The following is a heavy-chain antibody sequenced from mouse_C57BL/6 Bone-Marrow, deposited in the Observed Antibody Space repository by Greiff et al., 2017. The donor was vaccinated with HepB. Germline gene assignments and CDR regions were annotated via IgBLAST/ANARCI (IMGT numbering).Heavy chain of an antibody. CDR2: ISDGGSYT. CDR1: GFTFSSYA. V-gene: IGHV5-4*01. CDR3: ARDPIYYYGSSYDMDY. Sequence: EVMLVESGGGLVKPGGSLKLSCAASGFTFSSYAMSWVRQTPEKRLEWVATISDGGSYTYYPDNVKGRFTISRDNAKNNQYLQMSHLKSEDTAMYYCARDPIYYYGSSYDMDYWGQGTSVTVSS. J-gene: IGHJ4*01. D-gene: IGHD1-1*01.